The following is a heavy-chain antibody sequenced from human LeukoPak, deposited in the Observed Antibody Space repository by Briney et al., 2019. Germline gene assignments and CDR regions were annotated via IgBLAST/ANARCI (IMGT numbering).Heavy chain of an antibody. Sequence: GGSLRLSCAASGFTFSSYGMHWVRQAPGKGLEWVAVIWYDGSNKYYADSVKGRFTISRGNSKNTPYLQMNSLRAEDTAVYYCARQGYLGYCSSTSCPYFDYWGQGTLVTVSS. D-gene: IGHD2-2*01. CDR1: GFTFSSYG. V-gene: IGHV3-33*01. J-gene: IGHJ4*02. CDR3: ARQGYLGYCSSTSCPYFDY. CDR2: IWYDGSNK.